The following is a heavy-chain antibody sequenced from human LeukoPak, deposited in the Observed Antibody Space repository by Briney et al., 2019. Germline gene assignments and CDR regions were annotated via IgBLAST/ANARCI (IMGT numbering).Heavy chain of an antibody. CDR3: ARDGLERLKLDY. V-gene: IGHV1-46*01. J-gene: IGHJ4*02. CDR2: INPSGGST. Sequence: ASVKVSCKASGYTFTSYYMHWVRQAPGQGLEWMGIINPSGGSTGYAQKFQGRVTMTRDMSTSTVYVELSSLRSEDTAVYYCARDGLERLKLDYWGQGTLVTVSS. D-gene: IGHD1-1*01. CDR1: GYTFTSYY.